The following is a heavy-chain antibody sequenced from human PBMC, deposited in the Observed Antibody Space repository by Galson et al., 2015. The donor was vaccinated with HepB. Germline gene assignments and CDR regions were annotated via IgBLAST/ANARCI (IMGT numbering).Heavy chain of an antibody. D-gene: IGHD2/OR15-2a*01. V-gene: IGHV3-33*01. J-gene: IGHJ6*03. CDR3: ASFLNRGSNEKYYYYYYMDV. CDR1: GLTFSSYG. CDR2: IWYDGSNK. Sequence: SLRLSCAASGLTFSSYGMHWVRQAPGKGLEWVAVIWYDGSNKYYADSVKGRFTISRDNSKNTLYLQMNSLRAEDTAVYYCASFLNRGSNEKYYYYYYMDVWGKGTTVTVSS.